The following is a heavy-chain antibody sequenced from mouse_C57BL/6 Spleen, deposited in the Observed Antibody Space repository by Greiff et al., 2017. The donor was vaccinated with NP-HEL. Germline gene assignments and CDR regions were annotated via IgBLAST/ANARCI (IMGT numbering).Heavy chain of an antibody. CDR2: ISSGSSTI. J-gene: IGHJ4*01. V-gene: IGHV5-17*01. CDR1: GFTFSDYG. D-gene: IGHD2-5*01. CDR3: ATRGPLYSNYAMDY. Sequence: EVHLVESGGGLVKPGGSLKLSCAASGFTFSDYGMHWVRQAPEKGLEWVAYISSGSSTIYYADTVKGRFTISRDNAKNTLFLQMTSLRSEDTAMYYCATRGPLYSNYAMDYWGQGTSVTVSS.